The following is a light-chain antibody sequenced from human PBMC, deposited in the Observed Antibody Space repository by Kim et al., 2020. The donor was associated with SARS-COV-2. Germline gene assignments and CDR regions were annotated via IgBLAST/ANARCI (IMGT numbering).Light chain of an antibody. CDR2: GAS. J-gene: IGKJ4*01. CDR3: QHYEVLPLT. V-gene: IGKV3-20*01. CDR1: QSVRNN. Sequence: EIVLTQSPGTLSLSPGERATLSCRASQSVRNNLAWYQQKPGQAPRLLIFGASRRTTGVPDRFSGSGSGTDFTLTISRLEPEDSSVYFCQHYEVLPLTFGGGTKVDIK.